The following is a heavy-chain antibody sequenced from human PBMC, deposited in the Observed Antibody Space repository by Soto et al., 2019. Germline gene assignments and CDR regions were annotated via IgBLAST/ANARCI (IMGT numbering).Heavy chain of an antibody. V-gene: IGHV4-31*03. CDR2: IYYSGST. J-gene: IGHJ5*02. Sequence: PSETLSLTCTVSGGSISSGGYYWSWIRQHPGKGLEWIGYIYYSGSTYYNPSLKSRVTISVDTSKNQFSLKLSSVTAADTAVYYCARSSQGKLRFSPWGQGTLVTVSS. D-gene: IGHD3-3*01. CDR3: ARSSQGKLRFSP. CDR1: GGSISSGGYY.